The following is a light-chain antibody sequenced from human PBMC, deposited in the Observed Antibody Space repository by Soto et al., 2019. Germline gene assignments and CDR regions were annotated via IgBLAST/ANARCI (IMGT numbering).Light chain of an antibody. CDR1: RSLFYSPHNKSY. CDR2: WAS. CDR3: QQYYSSPFT. Sequence: DIVMTQSPDSLAVSLGERATINCTSGRSLFYSPHNKSYLAWYQQKVGQPPQMLIYWASTRESGVPDRFRGSGSGTDFTLTISSLQADDVAVYYCQQYYSSPFTFGQGTKLEI. J-gene: IGKJ2*01. V-gene: IGKV4-1*01.